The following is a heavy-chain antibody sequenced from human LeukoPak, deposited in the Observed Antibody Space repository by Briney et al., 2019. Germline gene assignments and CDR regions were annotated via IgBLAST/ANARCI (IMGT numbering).Heavy chain of an antibody. J-gene: IGHJ3*01. Sequence: GGSPRLSCTASGYTFSTYAMTWVRQAPGKGLEWVSAISGSGVNTYYADSVKGRFAASRDNSKNTLYLQMNSLRAEDTAVYYCARGRSGYGPFDAFDLWGQGTWVTVSS. CDR3: ARGRSGYGPFDAFDL. V-gene: IGHV3-23*01. CDR1: GYTFSTYA. CDR2: ISGSGVNT. D-gene: IGHD3-22*01.